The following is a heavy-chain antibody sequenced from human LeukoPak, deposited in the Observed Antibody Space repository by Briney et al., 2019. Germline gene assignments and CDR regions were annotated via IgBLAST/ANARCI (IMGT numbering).Heavy chain of an antibody. CDR1: GGSFSGYY. J-gene: IGHJ4*02. D-gene: IGHD3-3*01. CDR3: ARVPAYYDFWSGYSAEYYFDC. V-gene: IGHV4-34*01. Sequence: SETLSLTCAVYGGSFSGYYWSWIRQPPGKGLEWIGEINHSGSTNYNPSLKSRVTISVDTSKNQFSLKLSSVTAADTAVYYCARVPAYYDFWSGYSAEYYFDCWGQGTLVTVSS. CDR2: INHSGST.